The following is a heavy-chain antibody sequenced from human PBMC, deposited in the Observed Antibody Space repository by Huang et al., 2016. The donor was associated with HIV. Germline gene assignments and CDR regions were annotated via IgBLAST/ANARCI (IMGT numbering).Heavy chain of an antibody. CDR3: AKDGADEEWDIDY. CDR2: ITYDGRNK. CDR1: GFSFSTYG. V-gene: IGHV3-30*18. D-gene: IGHD1-26*01. J-gene: IGHJ4*02. Sequence: VQLVESGGGVVQHGRSLRLACAASGFSFSTYGLHGVRQAPGKGLEGVAVITYDGRNKYYAHSVKGRVTISRDTSENKVYLQMNSLRHEDTAVYYCAKDGADEEWDIDYWGQGTLVTVSS.